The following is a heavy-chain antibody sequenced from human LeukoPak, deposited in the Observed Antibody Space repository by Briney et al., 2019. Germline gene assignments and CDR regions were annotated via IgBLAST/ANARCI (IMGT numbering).Heavy chain of an antibody. CDR2: ISGSGGST. CDR3: AKAPRYYYDSSGYYFDY. Sequence: GGSLRLSCVASGFTFSSYAMSWVRQAPGKGLEWVSTISGSGGSTYYADSVKGRFTISRDNSKNTLYLQMNSLRAEDTAVYYCAKAPRYYYDSSGYYFDYWGQGTLVTVSS. V-gene: IGHV3-23*01. J-gene: IGHJ4*02. D-gene: IGHD3-22*01. CDR1: GFTFSSYA.